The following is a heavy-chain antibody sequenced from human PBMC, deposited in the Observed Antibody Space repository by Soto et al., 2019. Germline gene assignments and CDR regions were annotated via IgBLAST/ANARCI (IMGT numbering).Heavy chain of an antibody. D-gene: IGHD3-10*01. CDR2: ISGGGGST. V-gene: IGHV3-23*01. Sequence: PGGSLRLSCAASGFTFSSYAMSWVRQAPGKGLEWVSAISGGGGSTYYADSVKGRFTISRDNSKNTLYLQMNSLRAEDTAVYYCAKDLTRYYYGSGSQYNWFDPWGQGTLVTVS. CDR3: AKDLTRYYYGSGSQYNWFDP. J-gene: IGHJ5*02. CDR1: GFTFSSYA.